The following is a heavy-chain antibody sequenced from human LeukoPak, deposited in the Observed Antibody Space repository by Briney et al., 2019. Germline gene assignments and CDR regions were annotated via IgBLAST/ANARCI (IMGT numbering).Heavy chain of an antibody. CDR1: GFTFGSYD. J-gene: IGHJ6*02. Sequence: PGGSLRLSCAASGFTFGSYDMHWVRQATGKGLELDSAIGTAGDTYYHGSVKGRFIITREDAKNSLYLQMNSLRAGDTAVYYCARGDYGSGSPPIYVGMDVWGQGTTVTVSS. CDR2: IGTAGDT. D-gene: IGHD3-10*01. V-gene: IGHV3-13*01. CDR3: ARGDYGSGSPPIYVGMDV.